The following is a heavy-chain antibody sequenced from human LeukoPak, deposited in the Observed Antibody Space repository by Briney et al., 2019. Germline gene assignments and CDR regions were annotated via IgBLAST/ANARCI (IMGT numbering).Heavy chain of an antibody. D-gene: IGHD1-26*01. J-gene: IGHJ4*02. Sequence: SVKVSCKASGGTFSSYAISWVRQAPGQGLEWMGRIIPILGIANYAQKFQGRVTITADKSTSTAYMELSSLRSEDTAVYYCTTDIVGATADYWGQGTLVTVSS. CDR3: TTDIVGATADY. CDR1: GGTFSSYA. CDR2: IIPILGIA. V-gene: IGHV1-69*04.